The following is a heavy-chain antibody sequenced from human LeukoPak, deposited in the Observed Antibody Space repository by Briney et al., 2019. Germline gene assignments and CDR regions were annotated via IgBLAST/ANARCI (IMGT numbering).Heavy chain of an antibody. CDR1: GYTFTSYA. V-gene: IGHV7-4-1*02. J-gene: IGHJ6*03. CDR2: INTNTGNP. CDR3: ARDYSSGSGSWANYYYYYYMDV. D-gene: IGHD3-10*01. Sequence: ASVKVSCKASGYTFTSYAMNWVRQAPGQGLEWMGWINTNTGNPTYAQGFTGRFVFPLDTSVSTAYLQISSLKAEDTAVYYCARDYSSGSGSWANYYYYYYMDVWGKGTTVTVSS.